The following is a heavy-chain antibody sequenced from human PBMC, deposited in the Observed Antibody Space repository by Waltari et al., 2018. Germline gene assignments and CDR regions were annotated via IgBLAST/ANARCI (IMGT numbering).Heavy chain of an antibody. CDR1: GDSMGSTDW. CDR3: ASLLMGFGGVIIINY. V-gene: IGHV4-4*02. Sequence: QLQQSGPGLVKPSESLSLTCAVSGDSMGSTDWWSWVRQSPGKGLQWIGQVHRSGRTNYNPAFASRVTISVDTANNQFSLKRPFPTAADTAMYYCASLLMGFGGVIIINYWGQGTLVTVSS. CDR2: VHRSGRT. D-gene: IGHD3-16*02. J-gene: IGHJ4*02.